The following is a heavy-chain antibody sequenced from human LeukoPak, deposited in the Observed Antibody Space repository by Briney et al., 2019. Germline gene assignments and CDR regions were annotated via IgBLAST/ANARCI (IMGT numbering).Heavy chain of an antibody. CDR3: AREDGDSGGAFDI. CDR2: IYYSGST. J-gene: IGHJ3*02. V-gene: IGHV4-59*01. D-gene: IGHD4-23*01. Sequence: SETLSLTCAVYGGSFSGYYWSWIRQPPGKGLEWIGYIYYSGSTNYNPSLKSRVTISVDTSKNQFSLKLSSVTAADTAVYYCAREDGDSGGAFDIWGQGTMVTVSS. CDR1: GGSFSGYY.